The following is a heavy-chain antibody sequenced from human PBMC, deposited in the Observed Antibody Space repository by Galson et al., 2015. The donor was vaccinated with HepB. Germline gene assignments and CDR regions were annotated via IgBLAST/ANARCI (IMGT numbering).Heavy chain of an antibody. CDR1: GDSVSNNNAA. Sequence: CAISGDSVSNNNAAWNRIRESPSRGLEWLGRTYYRSKWYSDYAESLRSRIIINADTSENQISLHLQSVTPEDTAVYYCARVGGTIYYYAMDVWGQGTTVTVSS. CDR3: ARVGGTIYYYAMDV. V-gene: IGHV6-1*01. D-gene: IGHD2-15*01. J-gene: IGHJ6*02. CDR2: TYYRSKWYS.